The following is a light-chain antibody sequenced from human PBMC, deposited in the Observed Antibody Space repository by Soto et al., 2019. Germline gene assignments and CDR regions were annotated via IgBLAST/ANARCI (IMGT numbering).Light chain of an antibody. CDR3: LLFYSGHASL. J-gene: IGLJ2*01. V-gene: IGLV7-43*01. CDR2: STS. CDR1: TGEVTSGYY. Sequence: QAVVTQEPSLTVSPGGTVTLTCASSTGEVTSGYYPNWIQQKPGQAPRSLIYSTSNKHSWTPARFSGSLLGGKAALTLSGVSPPAEAQAYRLLFYSGHASLFGGGTKLTVL.